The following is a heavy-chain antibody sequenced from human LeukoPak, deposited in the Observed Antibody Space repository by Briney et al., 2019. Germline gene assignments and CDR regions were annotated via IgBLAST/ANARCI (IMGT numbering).Heavy chain of an antibody. Sequence: SETLSLTCTVSGGSISDNYWSWIRQPPGKGLEWIGYAYYSGHTNYNSSLKSRVTMSLDTSKSQFSLRLSSVTAADTAVYFCASNRRDGYNGSRWYFDLWGRGTLVTVSS. V-gene: IGHV4-59*08. CDR2: AYYSGHT. D-gene: IGHD3-10*01. J-gene: IGHJ2*01. CDR1: GGSISDNY. CDR3: ASNRRDGYNGSRWYFDL.